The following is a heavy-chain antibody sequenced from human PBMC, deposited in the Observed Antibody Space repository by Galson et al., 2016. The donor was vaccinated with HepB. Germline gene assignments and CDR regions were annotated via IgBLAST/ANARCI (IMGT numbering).Heavy chain of an antibody. CDR3: AKTPPGSSIQYFDY. Sequence: LRLSCAASGVTFSNYAMTWVRQAPGKGLEWVSAISGSGAGTNYADSVRGRFTISRDNSKNTLYLQMNSLTAEDTAVYYCAKTPPGSSIQYFDYWGQGTLVTVSS. J-gene: IGHJ4*02. D-gene: IGHD6-6*01. V-gene: IGHV3-23*01. CDR2: ISGSGAGT. CDR1: GVTFSNYA.